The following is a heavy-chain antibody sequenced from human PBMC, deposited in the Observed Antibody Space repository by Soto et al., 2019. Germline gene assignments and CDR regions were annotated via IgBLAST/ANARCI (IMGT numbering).Heavy chain of an antibody. CDR1: GGSISGGGYY. Sequence: SETLSLTCTVSGGSISGGGYYWSWIRQHPGKGLEWIGYIYYSGSTNYNPSLKSRVTISVDTSKNQFSLKLSSVTAADTAVYYCARSREYSGYDYRWGPTHISPWFDPWGQGTLVTVSS. CDR3: ARSREYSGYDYRWGPTHISPWFDP. D-gene: IGHD5-12*01. V-gene: IGHV4-31*03. CDR2: IYYSGST. J-gene: IGHJ5*02.